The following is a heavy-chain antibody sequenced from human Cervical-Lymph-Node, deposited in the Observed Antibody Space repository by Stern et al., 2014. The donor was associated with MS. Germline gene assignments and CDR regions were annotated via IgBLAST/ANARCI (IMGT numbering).Heavy chain of an antibody. CDR1: GGSISNYY. CDR3: ARRGTTGIDY. CDR2: IYYSGST. Sequence: VQLVESGPGLAKPSETLSLTCTVSGGSISNYYWSWIRQPPGKGLEWIGYIYYSGSTNYNPSLRSGVAMSVATSKDKFSLNLTSGTAADTGVYYCARRGTTGIDYWGQGTLVTVSS. V-gene: IGHV4-59*08. J-gene: IGHJ4*02. D-gene: IGHD4-17*01.